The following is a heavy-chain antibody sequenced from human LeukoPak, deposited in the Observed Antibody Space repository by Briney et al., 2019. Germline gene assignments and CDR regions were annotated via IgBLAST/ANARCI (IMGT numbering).Heavy chain of an antibody. D-gene: IGHD3-22*01. CDR1: GYTFTGYY. J-gene: IGHJ4*02. CDR2: INPNSGGT. V-gene: IGHV1-2*02. CDR3: ARGYYYDSSGSSGAYY. Sequence: GASVKVSCKASGYTFTGYYMHWVRQAPGQGLEWMGWINPNSGGTNYAQKFQGRVTMTRDTSISTAYMELSRLGSDDTAVYYCARGYYYDSSGSSGAYYWGQGTLVTVSS.